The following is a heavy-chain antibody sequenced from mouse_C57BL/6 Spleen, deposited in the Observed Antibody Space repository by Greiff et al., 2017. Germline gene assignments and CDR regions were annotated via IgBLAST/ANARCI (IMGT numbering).Heavy chain of an antibody. J-gene: IGHJ2*01. Sequence: EVQLQQSGPELVKPGASVKIPCKASGYTFTDYNMDWVKQSHGKSLEWIGDINPNNGGTIYNQKFKGKATLTVDKSSSTAYMELRSLTSEDTAVDDCARRAYGSSHFDYWGQGTTLTVSS. CDR3: ARRAYGSSHFDY. D-gene: IGHD1-1*01. CDR1: GYTFTDYN. CDR2: INPNNGGT. V-gene: IGHV1-18*01.